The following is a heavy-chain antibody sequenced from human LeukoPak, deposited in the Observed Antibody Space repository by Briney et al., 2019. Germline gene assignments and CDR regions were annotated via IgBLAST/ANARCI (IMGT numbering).Heavy chain of an antibody. CDR2: TYNRGNT. J-gene: IGHJ3*02. V-gene: IGHV4-61*01. CDR1: GDSVNSATFY. D-gene: IGHD3/OR15-3a*01. Sequence: SETLSLTCTVSGDSVNSATFYWAWIRQSPGKGLELIGYTYNRGNTYYNPSLNSRVTISVGTSENQFSLKLRSVTAADSAVYYCARDFWAATGAFEIWGQGASVTVSS. CDR3: ARDFWAATGAFEI.